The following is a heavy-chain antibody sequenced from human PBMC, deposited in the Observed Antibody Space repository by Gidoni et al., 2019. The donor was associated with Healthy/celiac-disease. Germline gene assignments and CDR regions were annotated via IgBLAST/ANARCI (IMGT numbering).Heavy chain of an antibody. CDR1: GYTFTSYG. J-gene: IGHJ2*01. D-gene: IGHD3-22*01. CDR2: ISAYNGNT. V-gene: IGHV1-18*01. CDR3: ARDGLDYYDSSGRDWYFDL. Sequence: QVQLVQSGAEVKKPGASVKVSCKASGYTFTSYGISWVRQAPGQGLEWMGWISAYNGNTNYAQKLQGRVTMTTDTSTSTAYMELRSLRSDDTAVYYCARDGLDYYDSSGRDWYFDLWGRGTLVTVSS.